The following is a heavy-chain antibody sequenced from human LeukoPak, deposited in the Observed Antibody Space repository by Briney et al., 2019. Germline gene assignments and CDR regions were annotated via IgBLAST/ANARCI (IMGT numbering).Heavy chain of an antibody. Sequence: SETLSLTCTVSGGSISSSSYYWGWIRQPPGKGLEWIGSIYYSGSTYYNPSLKSRVTISVDTSKNQFSLKLSSVTAADTAVYYCAREANYYDSSGYYLIWDYWGQGTLVTVSS. CDR3: AREANYYDSSGYYLIWDY. V-gene: IGHV4-39*07. CDR2: IYYSGST. CDR1: GGSISSSSYY. D-gene: IGHD3-22*01. J-gene: IGHJ4*02.